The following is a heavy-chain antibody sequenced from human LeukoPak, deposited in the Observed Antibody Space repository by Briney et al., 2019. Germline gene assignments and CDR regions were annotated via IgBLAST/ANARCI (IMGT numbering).Heavy chain of an antibody. CDR1: GGSFSGYY. CDR3: ARGRDGYDY. V-gene: IGHV4-34*01. Sequence: SETLSLTCAVYGGSFSGYYWSWIRQPPGKGLEWIGEINHSGSTNYNPSLKSRVTISVDTSKNQFSLKLSSVTAADTAVYYCARGRDGYDYWGQGTLVTVSS. J-gene: IGHJ4*02. D-gene: IGHD5-24*01. CDR2: INHSGST.